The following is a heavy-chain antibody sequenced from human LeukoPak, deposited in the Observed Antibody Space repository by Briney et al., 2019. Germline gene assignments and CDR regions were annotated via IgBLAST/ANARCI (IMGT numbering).Heavy chain of an antibody. CDR1: GYTFTDYH. V-gene: IGHV1-2*02. CDR3: ARVGASGYCSGGSCYSGS. CDR2: INPKSGDT. Sequence: ASVKVSCKASGYTFTDYHMHWVRQAPGQGLEWMGWINPKSGDTNYAQKFQGRVTMTRDTSISTAYMELSRLRSDDTAVYYCARVGASGYCSGGSCYSGSWGQGTLVTVSS. D-gene: IGHD2-15*01. J-gene: IGHJ4*02.